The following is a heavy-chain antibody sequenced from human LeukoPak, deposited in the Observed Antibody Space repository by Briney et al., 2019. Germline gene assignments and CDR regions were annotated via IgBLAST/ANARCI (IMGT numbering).Heavy chain of an antibody. J-gene: IGHJ4*02. CDR1: GFTFSSYG. CDR3: AKDGSPFYDFWSGYYGDY. V-gene: IGHV3-33*06. CDR2: IWYDGSNK. Sequence: GRSLRLSCAASGFTFSSYGMHWVRQAPGKGLEWVAVIWYDGSNKYYADSVKGRFTISRDNSKNTLYLQMNSLRDEDTDVYYCAKDGSPFYDFWSGYYGDYWGQGTLVTVSS. D-gene: IGHD3-3*01.